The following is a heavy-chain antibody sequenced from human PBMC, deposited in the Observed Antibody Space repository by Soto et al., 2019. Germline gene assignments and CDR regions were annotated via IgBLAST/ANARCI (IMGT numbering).Heavy chain of an antibody. CDR1: GFTFSNAW. V-gene: IGHV3-15*07. J-gene: IGHJ6*02. Sequence: EVQLVESGGGLVKPGGSLRLSCAASGFTFSNAWMNWVRQAPGKGLEWVGRIKSKTDGGTTDYAAPVKGRFTISRDDSNNTLYLQMNSLKTEDTAVYYCTRNRRDYYYGMDVWGQGTTVTVSS. CDR3: TRNRRDYYYGMDV. D-gene: IGHD4-4*01. CDR2: IKSKTDGGTT.